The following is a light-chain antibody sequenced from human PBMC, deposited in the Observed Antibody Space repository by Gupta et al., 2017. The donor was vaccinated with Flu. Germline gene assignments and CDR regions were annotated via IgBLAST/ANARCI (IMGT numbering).Light chain of an antibody. CDR3: QQRDITPST. CDR1: ERVGNY. CDR2: GAS. V-gene: IGKV1-39*01. Sequence: DIQMTQSPPSLSASVGDSVTISCRASERVGNYLNWYQQKRGKAPHLLIYGASSLQSGVPSRFSGSGSGRDFTLIIRGLQPEAFATYYSQQRDITPSTFGQGTEVEIK. J-gene: IGKJ1*01.